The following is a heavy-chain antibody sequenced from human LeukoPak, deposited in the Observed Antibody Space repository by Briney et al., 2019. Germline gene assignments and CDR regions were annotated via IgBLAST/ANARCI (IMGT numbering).Heavy chain of an antibody. D-gene: IGHD6-19*01. V-gene: IGHV4-38-2*02. CDR1: GYSISSGYY. J-gene: IGHJ5*02. CDR2: IYHSGST. CDR3: ARYSSGWYSWFDP. Sequence: KSSETLSLTCTVSGYSISSGYYWGWIRQPPGKGLEWIGSIYHSGSTYYNPSLKSRVTISVDTSKNQFSLKLSPVTAADTAVYYCARYSSGWYSWFDPWGQGTLVTVSS.